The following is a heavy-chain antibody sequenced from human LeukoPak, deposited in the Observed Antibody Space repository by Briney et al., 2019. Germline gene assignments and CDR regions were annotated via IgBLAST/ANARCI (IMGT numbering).Heavy chain of an antibody. V-gene: IGHV3-33*01. CDR1: GFTFSSYG. CDR2: IWYDGSNK. J-gene: IGHJ6*02. CDR3: ARATPTPDYGMDV. Sequence: GGSLRLSCAASGFTFSSYGMHWVRQAPGKGLEGVAVIWYDGSNKYYADSVRGRFTISRDNSKNTLYLQMNSLRAEDTAVYYCARATPTPDYGMDVWGQGTTVTVSS. D-gene: IGHD2-15*01.